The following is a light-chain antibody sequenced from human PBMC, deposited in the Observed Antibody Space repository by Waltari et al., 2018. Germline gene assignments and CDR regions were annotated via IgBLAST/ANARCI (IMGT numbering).Light chain of an antibody. CDR1: SSNIGTTP. CDR2: TRN. Sequence: QSVLTQPPSASGTPGQRVTISCSGGSSNIGTTPVNWYQQLPGTAPQLLIYTRNHRPSGVPDRFSGSKSGTSASLAISGLQVEDEADYYCAAWDDSLKGWVFGGGTKVTVL. J-gene: IGLJ3*02. V-gene: IGLV1-44*01. CDR3: AAWDDSLKGWV.